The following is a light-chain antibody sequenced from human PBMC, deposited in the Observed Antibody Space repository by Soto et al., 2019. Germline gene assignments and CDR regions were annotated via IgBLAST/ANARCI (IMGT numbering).Light chain of an antibody. CDR3: QSYDSSLSGYV. Sequence: QSVLTQPPSVSGAPGQRVTISCTGNSSNIGAGYDVHWYQQLPGTAPKLLIYGNSNRPSGVPDRFSGSKSGTSASLAITGLQAEDEADYYRQSYDSSLSGYVFGTGTKVTVL. V-gene: IGLV1-40*01. CDR1: SSNIGAGYD. CDR2: GNS. J-gene: IGLJ1*01.